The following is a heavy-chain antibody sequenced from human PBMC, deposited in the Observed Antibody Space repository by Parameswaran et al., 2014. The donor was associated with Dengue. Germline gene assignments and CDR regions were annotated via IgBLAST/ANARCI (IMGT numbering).Heavy chain of an antibody. V-gene: IGHV1-69*15. Sequence: WVRQAPGQGLEWMGSIIPISDTPYYTQNFQGRVTITADESTSAAYMELSSLRSEDTAIYYCARTRNIVVVPATSNYWYFDLWGRGTLVTVSS. J-gene: IGHJ2*01. D-gene: IGHD2-21*02. CDR3: ARTRNIVVVPATSNYWYFDL. CDR2: IIPISDTP.